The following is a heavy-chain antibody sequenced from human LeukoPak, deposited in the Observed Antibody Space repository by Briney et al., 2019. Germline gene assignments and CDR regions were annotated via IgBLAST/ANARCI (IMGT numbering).Heavy chain of an antibody. D-gene: IGHD2-15*01. CDR2: IYPGDSDT. V-gene: IGHV5-51*01. CDR1: GYIFTSYW. Sequence: GESLKISCKGSGYIFTSYWIGWVRQMPGKGLEWMGIIYPGDSDTRYSPSFQGQVTISADKSISAAYLQWSSLKASDTAMYYCARYCSGGSCHFNWFDPWGQGTLVTVSS. CDR3: ARYCSGGSCHFNWFDP. J-gene: IGHJ5*02.